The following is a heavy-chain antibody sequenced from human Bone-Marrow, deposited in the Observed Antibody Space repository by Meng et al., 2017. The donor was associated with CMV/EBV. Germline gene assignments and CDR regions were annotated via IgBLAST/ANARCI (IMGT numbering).Heavy chain of an antibody. Sequence: GESLKISCAASGFDFENYWMTWVRQAPGKGLQWVANIKQDGSEKNYVDSVKGRFTISRDNAKNTLYLQMNNLRAEDTAVYYCAGSKRSGNYLTYYYYYDMDVWGQGTTVTVSS. CDR1: GFDFENYW. D-gene: IGHD3-10*01. J-gene: IGHJ6*02. V-gene: IGHV3-7*01. CDR2: IKQDGSEK. CDR3: AGSKRSGNYLTYYYYYDMDV.